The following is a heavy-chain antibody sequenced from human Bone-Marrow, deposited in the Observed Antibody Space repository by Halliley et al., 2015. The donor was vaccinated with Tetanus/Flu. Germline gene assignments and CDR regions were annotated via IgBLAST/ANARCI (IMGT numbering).Heavy chain of an antibody. V-gene: IGHV5-51*01. J-gene: IGHJ5*02. CDR3: ARRGLYSSGWYDN. CDR2: VYPSNPET. D-gene: IGHD6-19*01. Sequence: WVGIVYPSNPETRYRPSFQGPVTISADRSIGPAYLQWSSLKASDSAIYYCARRGLYSSGWYDNWGQGTLVTVSS.